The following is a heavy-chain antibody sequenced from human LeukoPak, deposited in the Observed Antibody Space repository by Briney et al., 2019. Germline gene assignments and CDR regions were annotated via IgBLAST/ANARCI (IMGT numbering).Heavy chain of an antibody. J-gene: IGHJ3*02. CDR3: AKDPDYYGTPHAFDI. CDR1: GFTFSSYA. Sequence: GGSLRLSCAASGFTFSSYAMSWVRQGPGQGLEWVSAISGSGGSTYYADSVKGRFTISRDNSKKTLYLQMNSLRAEDTAVYYCAKDPDYYGTPHAFDIWGQGTMVTVSS. D-gene: IGHD3-10*01. CDR2: ISGSGGST. V-gene: IGHV3-23*01.